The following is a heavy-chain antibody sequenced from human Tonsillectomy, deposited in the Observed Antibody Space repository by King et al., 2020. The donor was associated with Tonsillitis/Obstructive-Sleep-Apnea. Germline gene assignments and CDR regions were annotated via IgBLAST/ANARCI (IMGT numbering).Heavy chain of an antibody. J-gene: IGHJ4*02. D-gene: IGHD2-2*01. CDR3: ARVRVPAATTPDY. Sequence: VQLVESGGGVVQPGRSLRLSCAASGFPFSSYAMHWVRQAPGKGLEWVAVISYDGSDKLYADSVEGRFSISRDNSKNTLYMQMNSLRGEDTAVYYCARVRVPAATTPDYWGQGTLVTVSS. CDR2: ISYDGSDK. CDR1: GFPFSSYA. V-gene: IGHV3-30*04.